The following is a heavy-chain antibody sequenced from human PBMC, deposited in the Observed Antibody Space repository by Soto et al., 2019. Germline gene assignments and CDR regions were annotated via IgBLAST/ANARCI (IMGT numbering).Heavy chain of an antibody. CDR1: GFTFSSYG. Sequence: QVQLVESGGGVVQPGRSLRLSCAASGFTFSSYGMHWVRQAPGKGLEWVAVIWYDGSNKYYADSVKGRFTISRDNSKNTLYLQMNSMRAEDTAVYYCARVKGGLLERYEDYWGQGTLVTVSS. D-gene: IGHD2-15*01. CDR2: IWYDGSNK. J-gene: IGHJ4*02. CDR3: ARVKGGLLERYEDY. V-gene: IGHV3-33*01.